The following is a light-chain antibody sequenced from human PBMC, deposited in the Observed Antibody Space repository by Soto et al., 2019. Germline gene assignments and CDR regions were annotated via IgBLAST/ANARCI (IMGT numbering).Light chain of an antibody. V-gene: IGKV3-15*01. J-gene: IGKJ2*01. CDR3: QQYNNWPPMYT. Sequence: EIVMTQSPATLSVSPGERATLSCGASQSVSSNLAWYQQKPGQAPRLLIYGASTRATGIPVRFSGSGSGTDFTLTISSLQSEDFAVYYCQQYNNWPPMYTFGQGTKLEIK. CDR2: GAS. CDR1: QSVSSN.